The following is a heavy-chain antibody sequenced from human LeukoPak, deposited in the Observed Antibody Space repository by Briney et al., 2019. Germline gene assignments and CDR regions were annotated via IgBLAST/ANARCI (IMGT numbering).Heavy chain of an antibody. Sequence: ASVKVSCKASGYTFTSYYMHWVRHAPGQGLEWMGIINPSGGSTSYGQKFQGRVTMTRDMSTSTVYMELSSLRSEDTAVYYCARGFGDYAWFDPWGQGTLVAVSS. CDR2: INPSGGST. J-gene: IGHJ5*02. D-gene: IGHD4-17*01. CDR1: GYTFTSYY. V-gene: IGHV1-46*01. CDR3: ARGFGDYAWFDP.